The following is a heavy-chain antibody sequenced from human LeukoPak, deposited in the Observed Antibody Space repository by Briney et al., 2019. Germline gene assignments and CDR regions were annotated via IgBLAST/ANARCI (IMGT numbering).Heavy chain of an antibody. D-gene: IGHD3-10*01. V-gene: IGHV3-7*01. CDR3: ARDKGYYGSGSYYDY. CDR2: IRQDGSET. CDR1: GFTFTNYW. J-gene: IGHJ4*02. Sequence: GGSLRLSCAASGFTFTNYWMTWVRQAPGKGPEWVANIRQDGSETNYVDSVRGRFTIARDNTKNSLYLQMTNLRGEDTAVYYCARDKGYYGSGSYYDYWGQGTLVTVSS.